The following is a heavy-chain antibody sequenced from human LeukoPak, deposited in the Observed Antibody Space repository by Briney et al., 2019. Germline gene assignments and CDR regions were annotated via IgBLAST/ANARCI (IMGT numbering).Heavy chain of an antibody. D-gene: IGHD3-9*01. CDR3: ARYHDILTGFDY. CDR2: IIPIFGIA. J-gene: IGHJ4*02. Sequence: ASLKVSCMASEGTFSSYAISWVRQGPGQGLEWMGRIIPIFGIANYAQKFQGRVTITADKSTSTAYMELSSLRSEDTAVYYCARYHDILTGFDYWGQGSLVTVSS. CDR1: EGTFSSYA. V-gene: IGHV1-69*04.